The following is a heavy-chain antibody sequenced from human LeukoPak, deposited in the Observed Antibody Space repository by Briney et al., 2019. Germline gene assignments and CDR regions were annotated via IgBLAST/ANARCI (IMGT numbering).Heavy chain of an antibody. CDR3: ARDGGYSNYYFDY. CDR1: GFTFSSYA. Sequence: GGSLRLSCAASGFTFSSYAMHWVRQAPGKGLEWVAVISYDGSNKYYADSVKGRFTISRDDSKNTLYLQMNSLRAEDTAVYYCARDGGYSNYYFDYWGQGTLVTVSS. CDR2: ISYDGSNK. J-gene: IGHJ4*02. V-gene: IGHV3-30-3*01. D-gene: IGHD4-11*01.